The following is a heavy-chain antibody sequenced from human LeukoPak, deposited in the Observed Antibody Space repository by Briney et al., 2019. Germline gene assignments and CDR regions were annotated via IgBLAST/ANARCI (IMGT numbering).Heavy chain of an antibody. CDR3: AKDLVGATAS. D-gene: IGHD1-26*01. CDR1: GFTFSTYS. J-gene: IGHJ5*02. V-gene: IGHV3-48*02. CDR2: ISGSSTTI. Sequence: GSLRLSCAASGFTFSTYSINWVRQAPGKGLEWVSYISGSSTTIYYADSVKGRFTISRDNAKNSLYLQMNSLRDEDTAVYYCAKDLVGATASWGQGTLVTVSS.